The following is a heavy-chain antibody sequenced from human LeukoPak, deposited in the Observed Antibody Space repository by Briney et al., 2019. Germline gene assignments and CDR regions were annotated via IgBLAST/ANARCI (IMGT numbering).Heavy chain of an antibody. J-gene: IGHJ6*02. CDR3: ARVDDILTGYRGMDV. CDR2: ISAYNGNT. V-gene: IGHV1-18*01. Sequence: ASVKVSCKASGYTFTSYGISWGRQAPGQRLEWMGWISAYNGNTNYAQKLQGRVTMTTDTSTSTAYMELRSLRSDDTAVYYCARVDDILTGYRGMDVWGQGATVTVSS. CDR1: GYTFTSYG. D-gene: IGHD3-9*01.